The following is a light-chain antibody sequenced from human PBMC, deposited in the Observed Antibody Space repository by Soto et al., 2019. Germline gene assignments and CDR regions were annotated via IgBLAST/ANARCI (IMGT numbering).Light chain of an antibody. Sequence: EIVLTQSRGTLSLSPGERATLSCRASQSVSNNYLAWYQQKPGQAPRLLIYGASTRATGIPARFSGSGSGTEFTLTISSLQSVDFAVYSCQQYDNWPWTFGQGTKVDI. CDR2: GAS. CDR3: QQYDNWPWT. CDR1: QSVSNN. J-gene: IGKJ1*01. V-gene: IGKV3-15*01.